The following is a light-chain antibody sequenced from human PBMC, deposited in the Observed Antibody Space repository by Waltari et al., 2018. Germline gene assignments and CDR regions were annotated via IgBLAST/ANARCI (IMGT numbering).Light chain of an antibody. V-gene: IGKV1-5*03. J-gene: IGKJ4*01. CDR3: QHYNNSPPT. CDR1: QSISTW. Sequence: DIQMTQSPSILSASVGDTVTITCRTSQSISTWLALYQQKPGKAPKLLISKASILESGFPSRFSGSGSGTEFTLTINSLQPDDFATFYCQHYNNSPPTFGGGTKVEIK. CDR2: KAS.